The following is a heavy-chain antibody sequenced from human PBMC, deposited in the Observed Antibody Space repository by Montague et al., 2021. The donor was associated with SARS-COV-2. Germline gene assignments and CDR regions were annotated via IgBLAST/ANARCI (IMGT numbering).Heavy chain of an antibody. V-gene: IGHV6-1*01. CDR1: GDSVSRNGVA. Sequence: CAISGDSVSRNGVAWTWIRQSPSRGLEYLGRTYYTSRWHNDQAPXVKGRLTVNPDTSKNQFSLHLNSVTPEDTAVYYCARDGDGWEVPFDFWAREPWSPSPQ. D-gene: IGHD1-26*01. CDR2: TYYTSRWHN. CDR3: ARDGDGWEVPFDF. J-gene: IGHJ4*02.